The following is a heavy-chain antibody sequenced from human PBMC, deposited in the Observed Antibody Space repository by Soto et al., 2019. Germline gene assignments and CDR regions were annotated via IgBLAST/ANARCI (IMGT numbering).Heavy chain of an antibody. CDR3: ARQDGYNWGYYFDY. V-gene: IGHV4-59*08. D-gene: IGHD5-12*01. J-gene: IGHJ4*02. CDR1: GGYISSYY. Sequence: SETLSLTCTVSGGYISSYYWSWIRQPPGEGLEWIGYIYYSGSTNYNPSLKSRVTISVDTSKNQFSLKLSSVTAADTAVYYCARQDGYNWGYYFDYWGQGTLVTVSS. CDR2: IYYSGST.